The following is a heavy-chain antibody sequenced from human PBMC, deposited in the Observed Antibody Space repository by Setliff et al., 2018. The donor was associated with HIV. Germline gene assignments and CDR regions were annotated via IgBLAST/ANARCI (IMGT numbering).Heavy chain of an antibody. Sequence: PGGSLRLSCAASGFTFNSYGIHWVRQAPGKGLEWVAVIWVDGGNKRYYTDFVKGRFTISRDNSKNTLYLQMNSLRAEDTSVYYCARTKWELRPDWFDPWGQGTLVTVSS. D-gene: IGHD1-26*01. J-gene: IGHJ5*02. V-gene: IGHV3-33*01. CDR2: IWVDGGNKR. CDR3: ARTKWELRPDWFDP. CDR1: GFTFNSYG.